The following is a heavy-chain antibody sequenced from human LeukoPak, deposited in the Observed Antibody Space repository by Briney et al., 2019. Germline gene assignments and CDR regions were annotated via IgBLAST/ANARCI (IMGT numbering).Heavy chain of an antibody. J-gene: IGHJ4*02. V-gene: IGHV4-38-2*01. Sequence: SETLSLTCAVYGGSFSGSYWGWIRQPPGKGLEWIGSIHHSGSIYNNPSLKSRVTISVDTSKSQFSLKLSSVTAADTAVYYCARAFGVVIYFDYWGQGTLVTVSS. CDR3: ARAFGVVIYFDY. CDR2: IHHSGSI. D-gene: IGHD3-3*01. CDR1: GGSFSGSY.